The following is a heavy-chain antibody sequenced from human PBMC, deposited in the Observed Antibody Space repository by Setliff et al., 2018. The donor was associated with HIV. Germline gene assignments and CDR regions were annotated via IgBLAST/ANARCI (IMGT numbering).Heavy chain of an antibody. Sequence: GSLRLSCVASGFTFNLYTMSWVRQAPGKGLEWVSAVSNTGRRTFYADSVKGRFTISKDNFENVVYLQMNSLRVDDTAVYYCVKDAYSTGKPGISWGQGTQVTVSS. J-gene: IGHJ4*02. CDR3: VKDAYSTGKPGIS. D-gene: IGHD2-8*02. V-gene: IGHV3-23*05. CDR1: GFTFNLYT. CDR2: VSNTGRRT.